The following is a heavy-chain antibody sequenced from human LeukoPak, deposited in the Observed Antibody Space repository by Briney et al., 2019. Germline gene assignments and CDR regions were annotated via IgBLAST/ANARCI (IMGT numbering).Heavy chain of an antibody. J-gene: IGHJ4*02. V-gene: IGHV4-38-2*02. CDR1: GYSISSGYY. D-gene: IGHD6-19*01. Sequence: SETLSLTCTVSGYSISSGYYWGWIRQPPGKGLEWIGSIYHSGSTYYNPSLKSRVTTSVDTSKNQFSLKLSSVTAADTAVYYCARRGVVSSGWYYHYWGQGTLVTVSS. CDR2: IYHSGST. CDR3: ARRGVVSSGWYYHY.